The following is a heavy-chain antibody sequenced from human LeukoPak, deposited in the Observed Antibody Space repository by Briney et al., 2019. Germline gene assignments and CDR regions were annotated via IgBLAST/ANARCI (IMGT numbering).Heavy chain of an antibody. V-gene: IGHV3-30*04. Sequence: PGRSLRPSCAASGFTFSRYTMHWVRQAPGKGLEWVAVISFYENNAYYAVSVKGRFTISRDDSKNTLFLQMNSLTTEDTAVYYCARDPSEYFDYWGQGTLVTVSS. J-gene: IGHJ4*02. CDR1: GFTFSRYT. CDR3: ARDPSEYFDY. CDR2: ISFYENNA.